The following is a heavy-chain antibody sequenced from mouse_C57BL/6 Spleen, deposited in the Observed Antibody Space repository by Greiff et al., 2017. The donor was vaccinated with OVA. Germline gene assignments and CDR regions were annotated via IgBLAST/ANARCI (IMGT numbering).Heavy chain of an antibody. CDR3: APTTVRDWWYFDV. CDR1: GFNIKNTY. CDR2: IDPANGNT. V-gene: IGHV14-3*01. Sequence: EVQLQQSVAELVRPGASVKLSCTASGFNIKNTYLHWVKQRPEQGLEWIGRIDPANGNTKYAPKFQGKATINADTSSNTAYLQLSSLTSEDTAIYYCAPTTVRDWWYFDVWGTGTTVTVSS. J-gene: IGHJ1*03. D-gene: IGHD2-9*01.